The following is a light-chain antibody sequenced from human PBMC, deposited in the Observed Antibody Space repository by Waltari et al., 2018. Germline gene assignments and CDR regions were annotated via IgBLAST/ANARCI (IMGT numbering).Light chain of an antibody. Sequence: EIVLTQSPGTLSLSPGERATLSCRASQSVTSTYLAWYQQKPGQAPRLLIYGTSSRATGIPDRVSGSGSGTDFTLTISRLEPDDFAVYYCQQYASSPYTFGQGTKLEIK. CDR2: GTS. CDR1: QSVTSTY. CDR3: QQYASSPYT. V-gene: IGKV3-20*01. J-gene: IGKJ2*01.